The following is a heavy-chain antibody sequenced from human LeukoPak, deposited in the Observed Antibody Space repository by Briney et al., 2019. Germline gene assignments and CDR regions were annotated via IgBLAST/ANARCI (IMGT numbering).Heavy chain of an antibody. CDR3: ARVNYYYYMDV. CDR2: IHYTGST. Sequence: SETLSLTCTVSGGSISRGGYYWSWIRQHPGKGLEWIGYIHYTGSTNYNPSLKSRVTISVDTSKNQFSLKLSSVTAADTAVYYCARVNYYYYMDVWGKGTTATVSS. V-gene: IGHV4-61*08. CDR1: GGSISRGGYY. J-gene: IGHJ6*03.